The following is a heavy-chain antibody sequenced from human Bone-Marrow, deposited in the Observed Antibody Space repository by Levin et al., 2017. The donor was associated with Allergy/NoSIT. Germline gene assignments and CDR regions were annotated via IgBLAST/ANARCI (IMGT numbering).Heavy chain of an antibody. J-gene: IGHJ6*02. Sequence: ASVKVSCKASGYSFTTYPITWVRRAPGQGLEWMGWISVYKGNTNYAQKFQDRVSMTTDTSTNTAYMELRSLRSDDTAVYYCARGPDFWTGYYYGLDVWGQGTTVTVSS. CDR2: ISVYKGNT. CDR1: GYSFTTYP. D-gene: IGHD3/OR15-3a*01. CDR3: ARGPDFWTGYYYGLDV. V-gene: IGHV1-18*01.